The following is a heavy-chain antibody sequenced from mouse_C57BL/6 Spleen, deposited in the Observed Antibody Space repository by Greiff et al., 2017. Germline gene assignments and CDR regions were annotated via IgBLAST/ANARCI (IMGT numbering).Heavy chain of an antibody. Sequence: EVKLMESGGGLVKPGGSLKLSCAASGFTFSDYGMHWVRQAPEKGLEWVAYISSGSSTIYYADTVKGRFTISRDNAKNTLFLQMTSLRSEDTAMYYCATLPGFAYWGQGTLVTVSA. CDR1: GFTFSDYG. V-gene: IGHV5-17*01. J-gene: IGHJ3*01. D-gene: IGHD2-10*01. CDR3: ATLPGFAY. CDR2: ISSGSSTI.